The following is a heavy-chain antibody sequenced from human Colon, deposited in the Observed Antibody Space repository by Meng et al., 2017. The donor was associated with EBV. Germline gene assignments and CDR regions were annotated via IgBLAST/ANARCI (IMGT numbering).Heavy chain of an antibody. CDR1: GGSLSSRTW. J-gene: IGHJ4*02. CDR3: ARVGAYCGGDCYHPR. CDR2: IYHSGST. D-gene: IGHD2-21*02. Sequence: QVRLKESGPGLVKPSGTLSLTCAVPGGSLSSRTWWSWVRQPPGKGLEWIGEIYHSGSTNYNPSLKSRVTISVDESKNQFSLRLSSVTAADTAVYYCARVGAYCGGDCYHPRWGQGTLVTVSS. V-gene: IGHV4-4*02.